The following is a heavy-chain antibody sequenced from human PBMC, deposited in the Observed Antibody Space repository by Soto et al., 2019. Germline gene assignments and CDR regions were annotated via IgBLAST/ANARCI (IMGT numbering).Heavy chain of an antibody. V-gene: IGHV1-18*01. CDR3: ARDRVTVTLFQYYYGLDV. Sequence: QVQLVQSGAEVKQPGASVKVSCKPSGYTFTGYGISWVRQAPGQGLAWMGWISPYSGNTDYAQKFQDRVTMTTDTSTSTAYMELWSLRSDDSAVYYCARDRVTVTLFQYYYGLDVWGQGTTVTVSS. CDR2: ISPYSGNT. CDR1: GYTFTGYG. J-gene: IGHJ6*02. D-gene: IGHD4-17*01.